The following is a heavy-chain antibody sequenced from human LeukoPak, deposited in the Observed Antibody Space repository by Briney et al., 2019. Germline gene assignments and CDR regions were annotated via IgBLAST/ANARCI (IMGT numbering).Heavy chain of an antibody. CDR3: AKEGSSSWYLDY. D-gene: IGHD6-13*01. CDR2: ISGSGDST. V-gene: IGHV3-23*01. CDR1: GFTFSSYA. J-gene: IGHJ4*02. Sequence: LGGSLRLSCAASGFTFSSYAMSWVRQAPGRGLEWVSVISGSGDSTYYADSVKGRFTISRDNSKNTLYLQMNSLRGEDTAIYYCAKEGSSSWYLDYWGQGTLVTVSS.